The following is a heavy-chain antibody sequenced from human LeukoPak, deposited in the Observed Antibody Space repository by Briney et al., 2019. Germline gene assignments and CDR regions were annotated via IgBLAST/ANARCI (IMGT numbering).Heavy chain of an antibody. CDR3: ASRHFYGSSGYYGAYAFDM. CDR1: GGTFSNYL. CDR2: IIPILGIA. J-gene: IGHJ3*02. D-gene: IGHD3-22*01. Sequence: SVKVSCQASGGTFSNYLISRVRQAPGQGLEWMGRIIPILGIANYAQKFQGRVTITADKSTSTAYMELSSLRSEDTAVYYCASRHFYGSSGYYGAYAFDMGGQGTMVTVSS. V-gene: IGHV1-69*02.